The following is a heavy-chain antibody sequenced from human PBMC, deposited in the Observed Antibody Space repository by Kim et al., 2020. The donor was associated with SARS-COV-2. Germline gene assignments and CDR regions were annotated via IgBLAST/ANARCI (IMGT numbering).Heavy chain of an antibody. CDR1: GFTFSSYA. D-gene: IGHD5-18*01. CDR3: AKPQGVQLWLLFQH. J-gene: IGHJ1*01. CDR2: IWYDGSNK. Sequence: GGSLRLSCAASGFTFSSYAMHWVRQAPGKGLEWVAVIWYDGSNKYYADSVKGRFTISRDNSKNTLYLQMNSLRAEDTAVYYCAKPQGVQLWLLFQHWGQGTLVTVSS. V-gene: IGHV3-33*06.